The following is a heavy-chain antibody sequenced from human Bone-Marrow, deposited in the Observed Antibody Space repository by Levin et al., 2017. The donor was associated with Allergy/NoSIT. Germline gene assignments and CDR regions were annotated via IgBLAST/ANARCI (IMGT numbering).Heavy chain of an antibody. CDR2: ISYDGSNK. J-gene: IGHJ6*02. Sequence: LSLTCAASGFTFSSYGMHWVRPAPGKGLEWVAVISYDGSNKYYADSVKGRFTISRDNSKNTLYLQMNSLRAEDTAVYYCAKAMVSRYGMDVWGQGTTVTVSS. CDR3: AKAMVSRYGMDV. D-gene: IGHD3-10*01. V-gene: IGHV3-30*18. CDR1: GFTFSSYG.